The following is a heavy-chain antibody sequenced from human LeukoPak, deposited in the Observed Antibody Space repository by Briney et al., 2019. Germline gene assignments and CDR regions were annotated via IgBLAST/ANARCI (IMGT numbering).Heavy chain of an antibody. Sequence: SETLSLTCTVSGGSIRSSYYYWGWIRQPPGKGLEWIGSIYDSGSTYYNPSLKSRVTISVDTSKNQFSLKLNPVTAADTAVYYCARGVTMIVVVIHDWYFDLWGRGTLVTVSS. CDR3: ARGVTMIVVVIHDWYFDL. CDR1: GGSIRSSYYY. CDR2: IYDSGST. D-gene: IGHD3-22*01. V-gene: IGHV4-39*01. J-gene: IGHJ2*01.